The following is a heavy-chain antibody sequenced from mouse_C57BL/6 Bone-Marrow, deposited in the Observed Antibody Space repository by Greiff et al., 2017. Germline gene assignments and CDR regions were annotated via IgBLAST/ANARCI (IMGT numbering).Heavy chain of an antibody. V-gene: IGHV5-17*01. CDR1: GFTFSDYG. CDR3: ARLPAY. J-gene: IGHJ3*01. Sequence: EVKLVESGGGLVKPGGSLKLSCAASGFTFSDYGLPWVRQAPEKGLEWVAYISSGSSTIYYADTVKGRFTISRDNAKNTLFLQMTSLRSEDTAMYYCARLPAYWGQGTLVTVSA. CDR2: ISSGSSTI.